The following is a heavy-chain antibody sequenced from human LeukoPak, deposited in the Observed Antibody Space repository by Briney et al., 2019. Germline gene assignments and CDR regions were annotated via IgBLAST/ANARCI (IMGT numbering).Heavy chain of an antibody. CDR1: GFIFSSYS. Sequence: GGSLRLSCTASGFIFSSYSMHWVRQAPGKGLEFVSAISSNGGSTYYANSVKGRFTISRDTSKNTLYLQMGSLRTEDMAVYYCARVGDFSVAAFDIWGQGTMVAVSS. D-gene: IGHD3-16*01. CDR3: ARVGDFSVAAFDI. V-gene: IGHV3-64*01. CDR2: ISSNGGST. J-gene: IGHJ3*02.